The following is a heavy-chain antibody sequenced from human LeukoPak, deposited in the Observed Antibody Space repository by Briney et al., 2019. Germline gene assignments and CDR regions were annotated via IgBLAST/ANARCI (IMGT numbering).Heavy chain of an antibody. CDR1: GYTFTSYY. CDR2: INPSGGST. CDR3: WVAAANKPYYYYYYYMDV. D-gene: IGHD6-13*01. J-gene: IGHJ6*03. Sequence: AASVKVSCKASGYTFTSYYMHWVRQAPGQGLEWMGIINPSGGSTSYAQKFQGRVTITADKSTSTAYMELSSLRSEDTAVYYCWVAAANKPYYYYYYYMDVWGKGTTVTVSS. V-gene: IGHV1-46*01.